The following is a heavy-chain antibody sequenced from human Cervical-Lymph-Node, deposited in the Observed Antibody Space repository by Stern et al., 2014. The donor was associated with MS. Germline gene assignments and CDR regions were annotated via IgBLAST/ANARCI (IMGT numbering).Heavy chain of an antibody. CDR1: GYSFSIHW. CDR2: IYPGDSNT. CDR3: ARLTGFFDSSVHTDV. D-gene: IGHD3-3*01. V-gene: IGHV5-51*03. Sequence: VQLGQSGAEVKKPGESLKISCKGSGYSFSIHWIAWVRQMPGKGLEWMGIIYPGDSNTRYSPSFQDRVTISADKSISTAYLQWSSLKASDTAMYYCARLTGFFDSSVHTDVWGQGTTVTVS. J-gene: IGHJ6*02.